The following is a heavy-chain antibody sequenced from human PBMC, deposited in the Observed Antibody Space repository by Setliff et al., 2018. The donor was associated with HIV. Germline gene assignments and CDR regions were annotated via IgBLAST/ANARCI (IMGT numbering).Heavy chain of an antibody. J-gene: IGHJ4*02. Sequence: SETLSLTCTVSGGSINTGSYYWGWIRQPPGKGLESIGTIYYSGSTYYKSSLKSRHTISVDTSKNQFSLKMSSVTAADTAVYYCARARGPEGYFDSWGQGTLVTVSS. CDR2: IYYSGST. V-gene: IGHV4-39*07. D-gene: IGHD3-10*01. CDR1: GGSINTGSYY. CDR3: ARARGPEGYFDS.